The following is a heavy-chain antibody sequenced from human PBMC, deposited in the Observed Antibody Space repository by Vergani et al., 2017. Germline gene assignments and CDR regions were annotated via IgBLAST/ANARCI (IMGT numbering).Heavy chain of an antibody. J-gene: IGHJ4*02. V-gene: IGHV4-59*01. CDR3: ARLQFGAAAPDY. D-gene: IGHD6-13*01. Sequence: QVRLQESGPGLVKPSETLSLTCSVSGGSMSGYYWSWIRQPPGKELEWIGYMYYSGRTNYNPSLKSRVTMLVDTSKNQFSLKLTSVTAADTAVYYCARLQFGAAAPDYWGQGTLVIVSS. CDR2: MYYSGRT. CDR1: GGSMSGYY.